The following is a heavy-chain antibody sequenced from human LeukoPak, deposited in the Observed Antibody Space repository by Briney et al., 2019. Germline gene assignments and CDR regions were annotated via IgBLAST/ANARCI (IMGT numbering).Heavy chain of an antibody. V-gene: IGHV3-48*04. D-gene: IGHD6-19*01. CDR2: IDSGSTST. Sequence: GGSLRLSCAASGFTFSSYAMTWVRQAPGKGLEWVSFIDSGSTSTKYADSVKGRFSISRGNAKNTLYLHMNSLRAEDTAVYYCARGRLSSGWYDDWGQGTLVTVSS. CDR3: ARGRLSSGWYDD. CDR1: GFTFSSYA. J-gene: IGHJ4*02.